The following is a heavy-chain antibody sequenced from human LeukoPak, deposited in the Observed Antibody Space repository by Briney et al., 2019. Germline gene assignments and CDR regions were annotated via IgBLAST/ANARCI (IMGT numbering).Heavy chain of an antibody. V-gene: IGHV4-34*01. J-gene: IGHJ5*02. CDR3: ARGGVSSASGDWFDP. CDR1: GGSFSGYY. CDR2: INHSGST. Sequence: SETLSLTCAVYGGSFSGYYWSWIRQPPGKGLEWIGEINHSGSTNYNPSLKSRVTISVDTSKNQFSLKLSSVTAADTAVYYRARGGVSSASGDWFDPWGQGTLVTVSS. D-gene: IGHD3-22*01.